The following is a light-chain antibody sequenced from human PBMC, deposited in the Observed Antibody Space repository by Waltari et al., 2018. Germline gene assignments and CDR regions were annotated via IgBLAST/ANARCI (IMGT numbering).Light chain of an antibody. CDR2: GST. V-gene: IGLV1-40*01. CDR1: GPNIGAGHA. CDR3: QSYDTSLSVV. J-gene: IGLJ3*02. Sequence: QSVLTQPPSVSGAPGQRVTIPCTGSGPNIGAGHAVHWYQQLPRAAPKLLIYGSTSRPLGVPARFFGSTSGTSASLAITGLQAEDEADYYCQSYDTSLSVVFGGGTKLTVL.